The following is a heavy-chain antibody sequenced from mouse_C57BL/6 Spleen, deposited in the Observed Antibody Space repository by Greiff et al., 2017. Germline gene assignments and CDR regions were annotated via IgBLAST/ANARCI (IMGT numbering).Heavy chain of an antibody. CDR1: GFSLTSYG. CDR3: ARHRYSNYDAMDY. V-gene: IGHV2-6-1*01. J-gene: IGHJ4*01. CDR2: IWSDGST. D-gene: IGHD2-5*01. Sequence: VKVEESGPGLVAPSQSLSITCTVSGFSLTSYGVHWVRQPPGKGLEWLVVIWSDGSTTYNSALKSRLSISKDNSKSQVFLKMNSLQTDDTAMYYCARHRYSNYDAMDYWGQGTSVTVSS.